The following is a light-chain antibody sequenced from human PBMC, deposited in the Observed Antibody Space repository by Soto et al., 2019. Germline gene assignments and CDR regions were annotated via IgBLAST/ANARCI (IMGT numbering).Light chain of an antibody. Sequence: QSLLTQPPSASGTPGQRVTISCSGSSSNIGSNYVYWYQQLPGTAPKLLISTNNQRPSGVPGRFSGSTSGTSASLAISGLRSEDEADYYCAAWDDSLSGVVFGGGTKVTVL. CDR1: SSNIGSNY. CDR3: AAWDDSLSGVV. V-gene: IGLV1-47*01. J-gene: IGLJ2*01. CDR2: TNN.